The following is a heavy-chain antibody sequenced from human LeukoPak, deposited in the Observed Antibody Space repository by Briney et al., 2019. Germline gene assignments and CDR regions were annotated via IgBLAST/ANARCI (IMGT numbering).Heavy chain of an antibody. Sequence: ASVKVSCKVSGYTLTELSMHWVRQAPGQGLEWMGIINPSGGSTSYAQKFQGRVTMTRDMSTSTVYMEPSSLRSEDTAVYYCARAVADPFDYWGQGTLVTVSS. CDR2: INPSGGST. D-gene: IGHD6-19*01. CDR1: GYTLTELS. V-gene: IGHV1-46*01. CDR3: ARAVADPFDY. J-gene: IGHJ4*02.